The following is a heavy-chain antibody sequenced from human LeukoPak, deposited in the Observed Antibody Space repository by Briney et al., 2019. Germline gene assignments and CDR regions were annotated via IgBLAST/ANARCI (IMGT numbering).Heavy chain of an antibody. Sequence: ASVKVSCKASGYTFTSYGISWVRQAPGQGLEWMGWISAYNGNTNYAQKLQDRVTMTRDTSTSTAYMELGSLTSDDMAVYYCARDLVLRYLREGPGDYWGQGTLVTVSS. CDR2: ISAYNGNT. CDR3: ARDLVLRYLREGPGDY. V-gene: IGHV1-18*03. J-gene: IGHJ4*02. D-gene: IGHD3-9*01. CDR1: GYTFTSYG.